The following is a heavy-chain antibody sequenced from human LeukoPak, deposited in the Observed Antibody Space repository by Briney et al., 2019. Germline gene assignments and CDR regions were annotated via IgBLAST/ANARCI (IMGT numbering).Heavy chain of an antibody. Sequence: ASVKVSCKASGYTFTAYSMHWVRQAPGQGLEWMGWINPNSGGTIYAQKFQGRVTMTRDTSITTAYMELSRLRSDDTAVYYCARDLDYYGSGSFFNIWGQGTMVTVSS. CDR2: INPNSGGT. J-gene: IGHJ3*02. CDR3: ARDLDYYGSGSFFNI. D-gene: IGHD3-10*01. CDR1: GYTFTAYS. V-gene: IGHV1-2*02.